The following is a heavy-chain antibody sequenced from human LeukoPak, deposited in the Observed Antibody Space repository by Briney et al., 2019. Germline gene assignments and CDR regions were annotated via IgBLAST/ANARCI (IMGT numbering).Heavy chain of an antibody. D-gene: IGHD6-19*01. Sequence: GSLRLSCAASGFAFRSYWMTWVRQAPGKGLEWVANIKPDGSGKNYVDSVKGRFTISRDNAKNSLYLQMKGLRVEDTAVYYCSSQPAVLDLDCWGQGTLVTVSS. CDR2: IKPDGSGK. CDR1: GFAFRSYW. CDR3: SSQPAVLDLDC. V-gene: IGHV3-7*01. J-gene: IGHJ4*02.